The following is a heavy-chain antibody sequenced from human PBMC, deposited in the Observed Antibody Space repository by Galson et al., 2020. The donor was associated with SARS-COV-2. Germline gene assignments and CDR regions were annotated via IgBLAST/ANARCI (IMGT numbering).Heavy chain of an antibody. Sequence: SETLSLTCTVSGGSISSGGYYWSWIRQHPGKGLEWIGYIYYSGSTYYNPSLKSRVTISVDTSKNQFSLKLSSVTAADTAVYYCARDTMAAGPPNYYYYYGMDVWGQGTTVTVSS. J-gene: IGHJ6*02. CDR3: ARDTMAAGPPNYYYYYGMDV. CDR2: IYYSGST. D-gene: IGHD6-13*01. CDR1: GGSISSGGYY. V-gene: IGHV4-31*03.